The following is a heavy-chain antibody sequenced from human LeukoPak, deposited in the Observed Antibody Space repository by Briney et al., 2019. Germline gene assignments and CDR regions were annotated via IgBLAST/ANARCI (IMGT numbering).Heavy chain of an antibody. V-gene: IGHV4-30-2*01. D-gene: IGHD6-6*01. J-gene: IGHJ4*02. CDR1: GGSISSGGYY. CDR3: ARGSSSFHLGSHFDY. Sequence: PSQTLSLTCTVSGGSISSGGYYWSWIRQPPGKGLEWIGYIYHSGSTYYNPSLKSRVTISVDRSKNQFSLKLSSVTAADTAVYYCARGSSSFHLGSHFDYWGQGTLVIVSS. CDR2: IYHSGST.